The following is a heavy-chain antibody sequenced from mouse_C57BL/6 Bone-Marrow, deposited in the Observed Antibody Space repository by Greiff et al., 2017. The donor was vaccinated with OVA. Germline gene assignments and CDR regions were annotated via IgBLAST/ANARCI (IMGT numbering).Heavy chain of an antibody. J-gene: IGHJ3*01. Sequence: QVQLQQPGAELVKPGASVKLSCKASGYTFTSYWMHWVKQRPGQGLEWIGMIHPNSGSTNYNEKFQSKATLTVDKSSSTAYMQLSSLTSEDSAVYYCARENYYGSSYWCAYWGQGTLVTVSA. CDR3: ARENYYGSSYWCAY. D-gene: IGHD1-1*01. CDR2: IHPNSGST. CDR1: GYTFTSYW. V-gene: IGHV1-64*01.